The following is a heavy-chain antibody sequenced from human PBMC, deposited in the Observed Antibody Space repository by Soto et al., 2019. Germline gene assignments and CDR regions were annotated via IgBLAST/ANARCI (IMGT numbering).Heavy chain of an antibody. Sequence: SLRLSCAASGFTFSSYGMHWVRQAPGKGLEWVAVIWYDGSNKYYADSVKGRFTISRDNSKNTLYLQMNSLRAEDTAVYYCARDIYGDYGPGYFQHWGQGALVTVSS. CDR2: IWYDGSNK. CDR1: GFTFSSYG. J-gene: IGHJ1*01. CDR3: ARDIYGDYGPGYFQH. D-gene: IGHD4-17*01. V-gene: IGHV3-33*01.